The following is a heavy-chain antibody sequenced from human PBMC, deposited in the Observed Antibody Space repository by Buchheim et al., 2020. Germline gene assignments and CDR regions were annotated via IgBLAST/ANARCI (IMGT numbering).Heavy chain of an antibody. J-gene: IGHJ6*02. Sequence: QVQLVESGGGVVQPGRSLRLSCAASGFTFSSYAIHWVRQAPGKGLEWVAVISYDGSNKYYADSVKGRFTISRDNSKNTLYLQMNSLRAEDTAVYYCARVGYGDTDYYYYYGMDVWGQGTT. CDR1: GFTFSSYA. D-gene: IGHD4-17*01. CDR2: ISYDGSNK. CDR3: ARVGYGDTDYYYYYGMDV. V-gene: IGHV3-30*04.